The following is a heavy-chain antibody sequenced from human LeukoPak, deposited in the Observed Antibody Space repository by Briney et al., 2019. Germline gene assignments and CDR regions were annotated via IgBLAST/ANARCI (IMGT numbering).Heavy chain of an antibody. Sequence: GGSLRLSCAVSGFTLRDYSMTWIRQAPGKGLECVSYMASSGRTIYSADSVMGRFTVSPDNTKNSLYLQMTSLSAEDTAVYYCARSGYGEYDFWGQGTLVTVSS. V-gene: IGHV3-11*01. CDR1: GFTLRDYS. CDR2: MASSGRTI. D-gene: IGHD5-12*01. CDR3: ARSGYGEYDF. J-gene: IGHJ4*02.